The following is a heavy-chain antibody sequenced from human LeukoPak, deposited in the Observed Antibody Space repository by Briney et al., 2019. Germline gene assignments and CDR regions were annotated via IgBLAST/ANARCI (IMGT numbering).Heavy chain of an antibody. J-gene: IGHJ4*02. Sequence: SETLSLTCTVSGGSISSSSYYWGWIRQPPGKGLELIGSIYYSGSTYYNPSLKSRVTISVDTSKNQFSLKLSSVTAADTAVYYCARHAADYYDSSGYHDYWGQGTLVTVSS. CDR1: GGSISSSSYY. V-gene: IGHV4-39*01. CDR2: IYYSGST. D-gene: IGHD3-22*01. CDR3: ARHAADYYDSSGYHDY.